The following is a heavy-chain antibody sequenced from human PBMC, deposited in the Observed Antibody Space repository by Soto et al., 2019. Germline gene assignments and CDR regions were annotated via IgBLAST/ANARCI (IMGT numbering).Heavy chain of an antibody. CDR2: INHSGST. Sequence: TLSLTCAVYGGSFSGYYWSWIRQPPGKGLEWIGEINHSGSTNYNPSLKSRVTISVDTSKNQFSLKLSSVTAADTAVYYCARDRHPLRDTIFGVARGGFDPWGQGTLVTVSS. CDR3: ARDRHPLRDTIFGVARGGFDP. D-gene: IGHD3-3*01. CDR1: GGSFSGYY. J-gene: IGHJ5*02. V-gene: IGHV4-34*01.